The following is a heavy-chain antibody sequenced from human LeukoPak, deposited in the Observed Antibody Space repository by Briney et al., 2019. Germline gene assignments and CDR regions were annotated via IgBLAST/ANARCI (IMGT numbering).Heavy chain of an antibody. Sequence: ASVKVSCKASGYTFTSYGISWVRQAPGQGLEWMGWISAYNGNTNYAQKLQGRVTMTTDTSTSTAYMELRSLRSDDTAVYYCATAYCGGDCYLADAFDIWGQGTIVTVSS. V-gene: IGHV1-18*01. CDR1: GYTFTSYG. CDR2: ISAYNGNT. CDR3: ATAYCGGDCYLADAFDI. D-gene: IGHD2-21*02. J-gene: IGHJ3*02.